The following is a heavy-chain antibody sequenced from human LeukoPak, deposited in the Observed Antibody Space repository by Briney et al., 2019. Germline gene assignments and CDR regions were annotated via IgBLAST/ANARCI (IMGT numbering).Heavy chain of an antibody. CDR1: GFTFSSYS. D-gene: IGHD2-2*01. Sequence: GGSLRLSCAASGFTFSSYSMNWVRQAPGKGLEWVSSISSSSSYIYYADSVKGRFTISRDNAKNSLYLQMNSLRAEDTALYYCAKSRDCSSTSCYAGFDYWGQGTLVTVSS. J-gene: IGHJ4*02. CDR2: ISSSSSYI. V-gene: IGHV3-21*04. CDR3: AKSRDCSSTSCYAGFDY.